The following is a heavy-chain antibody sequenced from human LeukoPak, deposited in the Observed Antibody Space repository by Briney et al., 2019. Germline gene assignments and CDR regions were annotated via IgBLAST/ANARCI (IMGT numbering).Heavy chain of an antibody. Sequence: ASVKVSCKASGYTFTGYYMHWVRQAPGQGLEWMGWINPNSGGTNYAQKFQGRVTMTRDTSISTAYMELSRLRSDDTAVYYCASPEGSSTGCYNCFDYWGQGTLVTVSS. CDR1: GYTFTGYY. V-gene: IGHV1-2*02. CDR2: INPNSGGT. CDR3: ASPEGSSTGCYNCFDY. D-gene: IGHD2-2*02. J-gene: IGHJ4*02.